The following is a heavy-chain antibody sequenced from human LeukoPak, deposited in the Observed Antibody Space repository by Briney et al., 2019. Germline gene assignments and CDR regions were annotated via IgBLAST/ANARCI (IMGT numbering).Heavy chain of an antibody. CDR1: GYTFTGHY. Sequence: ASVKVSCKASGYTFTGHYMHWVRQAPGQGLEWMGWINPNSGGTNYAQKLQGRVTMTRDTSISTAYMELSRLRSDDTAVYYCAQRYCSGGSCSYMDVWGKGTTVTISS. D-gene: IGHD2-15*01. CDR3: AQRYCSGGSCSYMDV. CDR2: INPNSGGT. V-gene: IGHV1-2*02. J-gene: IGHJ6*03.